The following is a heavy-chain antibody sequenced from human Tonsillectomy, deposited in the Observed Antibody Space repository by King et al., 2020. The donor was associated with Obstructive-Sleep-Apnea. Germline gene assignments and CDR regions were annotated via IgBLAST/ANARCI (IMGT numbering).Heavy chain of an antibody. V-gene: IGHV4-38-2*02. CDR2: IYHSGST. CDR1: GYSISSGYY. CDR3: ATYGSGSYYNVFYYYGMDV. Sequence: QLQESGPGLVKPSETLSLTCTVSGYSISSGYYWGWIRQPPGKGLEWIGRIYHSGSTYYNPSLKSRGTISVDTSKNPFSLKLSSVTAADTAVYYCATYGSGSYYNVFYYYGMDVWGQGTTVTVSS. D-gene: IGHD3-10*01. J-gene: IGHJ6*02.